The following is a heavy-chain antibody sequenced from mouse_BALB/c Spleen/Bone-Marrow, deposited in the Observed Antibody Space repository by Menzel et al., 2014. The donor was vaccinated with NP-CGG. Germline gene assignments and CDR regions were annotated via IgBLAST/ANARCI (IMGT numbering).Heavy chain of an antibody. Sequence: EVMLVESGGGLVKPGESLKLSCAASGFTFSDYYMYWVRQTPEKRLEWVATISDGGSYTYYPGSVKGRFTISRDNAKNNLYLQMSSLKSEDTAMYYCARYGSSPYAMDYWGQGTSVTVSS. CDR1: GFTFSDYY. V-gene: IGHV5-4*02. CDR2: ISDGGSYT. CDR3: ARYGSSPYAMDY. J-gene: IGHJ4*01. D-gene: IGHD1-1*01.